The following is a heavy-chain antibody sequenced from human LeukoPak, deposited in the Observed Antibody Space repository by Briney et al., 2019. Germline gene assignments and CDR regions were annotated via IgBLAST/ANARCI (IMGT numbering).Heavy chain of an antibody. CDR1: GFTFTTYW. V-gene: IGHV3-7*01. J-gene: IGHJ4*02. CDR3: AREYDLVTGLDY. Sequence: GGSLRLSCAASGFTFTTYWMSWVRQAPGKGLEGVANIKQDGTEKYYVDSVKGRFTISRHNSKNTLYLQMSSLRVDDTALYYCAREYDLVTGLDYWGQGTLVTVSS. CDR2: IKQDGTEK. D-gene: IGHD3-9*01.